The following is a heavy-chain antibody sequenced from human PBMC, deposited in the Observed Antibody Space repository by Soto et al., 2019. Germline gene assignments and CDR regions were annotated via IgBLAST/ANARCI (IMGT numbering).Heavy chain of an antibody. CDR3: AREGLVLFPTTVNSDYYYSAMDV. CDR2: INAGNSNT. Sequence: ASVKVSCKASGYTFTNYAMRWVRHAPGQRLEWMGWINAGNSNTKYSQKFQGRVTITRDKSASTAYMELSSLRSEDTAVYYCAREGLVLFPTTVNSDYYYSAMDVWGQGTTVTVSS. CDR1: GYTFTNYA. V-gene: IGHV1-3*01. D-gene: IGHD3-16*01. J-gene: IGHJ6*02.